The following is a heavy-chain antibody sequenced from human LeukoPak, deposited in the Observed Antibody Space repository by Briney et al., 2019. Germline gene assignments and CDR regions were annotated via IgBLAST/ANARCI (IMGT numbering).Heavy chain of an antibody. V-gene: IGHV4-31*03. D-gene: IGHD6-19*01. CDR2: IYYSGST. CDR1: GGSISSGGYY. CDR3: ARGAKHSSGWYNYFDY. Sequence: SQTLSLTCTVSGGSISSGGYYLSWIRQHPGKGLEWIGYIYYSGSTYYNPSLKSRVTISVDPSKNQFSLKLSSVTAADTAVYYCARGAKHSSGWYNYFDYWGQGTLVTVSS. J-gene: IGHJ4*02.